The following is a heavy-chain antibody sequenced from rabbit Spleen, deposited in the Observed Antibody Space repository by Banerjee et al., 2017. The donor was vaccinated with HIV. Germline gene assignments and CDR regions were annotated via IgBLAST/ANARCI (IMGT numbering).Heavy chain of an antibody. V-gene: IGHV1S47*01. CDR2: IDPIFGIT. CDR1: GFYFSSYG. Sequence: QEQLVESGGGLVQPGGSLKLSCKASGFYFSSYGVSWVRQAPGKGLEWIGYIDPIFGITYYANWVNGRFSISSHNAQNTLFLQLNSLTAADTATYFCVREVAAKFGLWGPGTLVTVS. D-gene: IGHD4-1*01. CDR3: VREVAAKFGL. J-gene: IGHJ4*01.